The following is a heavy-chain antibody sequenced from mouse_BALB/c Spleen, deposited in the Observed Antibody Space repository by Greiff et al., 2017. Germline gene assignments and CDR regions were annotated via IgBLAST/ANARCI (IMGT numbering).Heavy chain of an antibody. D-gene: IGHD2-2*01. CDR1: GYAFSSYW. J-gene: IGHJ2*01. V-gene: IGHV1-80*01. Sequence: VQLQESGAELVRPGSSVKISCKASGYAFSSYWMNWVKQRPGQGLEWIGQIYPGDGDTNYNGKFKGKATLTADKSSSTAYMQLSSLTSEDSAVYFCARGGLRRYFDYWGQGTTLTVSS. CDR2: IYPGDGDT. CDR3: ARGGLRRYFDY.